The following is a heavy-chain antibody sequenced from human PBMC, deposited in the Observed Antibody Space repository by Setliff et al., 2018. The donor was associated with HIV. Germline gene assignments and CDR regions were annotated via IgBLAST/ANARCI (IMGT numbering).Heavy chain of an antibody. Sequence: ASVKVSCKASGYTFTSYAMHWVRQAPGQRLEWMGWINTGKGNTKYSQKFQGRVTITRDTSASTAYMELSSLRSEDTAVYYCARDRGHFDYWGQGTLVTVSS. D-gene: IGHD3-10*01. J-gene: IGHJ4*02. CDR3: ARDRGHFDY. CDR2: INTGKGNT. CDR1: GYTFTSYA. V-gene: IGHV1-3*04.